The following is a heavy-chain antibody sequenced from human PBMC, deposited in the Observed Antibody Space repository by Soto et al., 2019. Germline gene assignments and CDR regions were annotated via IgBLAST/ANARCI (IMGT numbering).Heavy chain of an antibody. V-gene: IGHV3-33*01. Sequence: GGSLRLSCAASGFTFSSYGMHWVRQAPGKGLEWVAVIWYDGSNKYYADSVKGRFTISRDNSKNTLYLQMNSLRAEDTAVYYCARVRSALHYYYGMDVWGQGTTVTVSS. CDR3: ARVRSALHYYYGMDV. J-gene: IGHJ6*02. CDR1: GFTFSSYG. CDR2: IWYDGSNK.